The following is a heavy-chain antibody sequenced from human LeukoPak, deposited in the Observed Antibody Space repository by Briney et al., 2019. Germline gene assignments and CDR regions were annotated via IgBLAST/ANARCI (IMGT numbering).Heavy chain of an antibody. Sequence: SLRLSCAASGFTFDDYAMHWVRQAPGKSLEWVSGISWNSDNIGYADSVKGRFTVSRDNAKNSLYLQMNSLRAEDTALYYCAGTGYYYYGMDVWGQGTTVTVSS. CDR1: GFTFDDYA. D-gene: IGHD6-13*01. CDR2: ISWNSDNI. V-gene: IGHV3-9*01. J-gene: IGHJ6*02. CDR3: AGTGYYYYGMDV.